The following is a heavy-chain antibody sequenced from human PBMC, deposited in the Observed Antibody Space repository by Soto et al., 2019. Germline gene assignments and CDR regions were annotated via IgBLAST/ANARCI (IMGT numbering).Heavy chain of an antibody. CDR3: ARVDMTTGYFTIDY. CDR2: IYYSGST. J-gene: IGHJ4*02. D-gene: IGHD2-8*01. Sequence: QVQLQESGPGLVKPSQTLSLTCTVSGGSISSGDYYWSWIRQPPGKGLEWIGYIYYSGSTYYNPSLKSRVAISVDTSKNQFSLKLSSVTVADTSVYCCARVDMTTGYFTIDYWGQGTLVTVSS. V-gene: IGHV4-30-4*01. CDR1: GGSISSGDYY.